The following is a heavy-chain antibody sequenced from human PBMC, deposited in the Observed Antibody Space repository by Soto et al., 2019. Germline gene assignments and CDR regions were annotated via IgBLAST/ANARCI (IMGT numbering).Heavy chain of an antibody. D-gene: IGHD3-10*01. CDR2: IYYSGST. Sequence: SETLSLTCTVSGGSISSYYWSWIRQPPGKGLEWIGYIYYSGSTNYNPSLKSRVTISVDTSKNQFSLKLSSVTAADTAVYYCARFSPSFQFNYYGSGSYYSPFDYWGQGTLVTVSS. CDR3: ARFSPSFQFNYYGSGSYYSPFDY. V-gene: IGHV4-59*08. J-gene: IGHJ4*02. CDR1: GGSISSYY.